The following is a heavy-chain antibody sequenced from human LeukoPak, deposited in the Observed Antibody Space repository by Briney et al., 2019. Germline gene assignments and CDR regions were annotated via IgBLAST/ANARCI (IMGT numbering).Heavy chain of an antibody. D-gene: IGHD6-13*01. CDR1: GFTSSSYA. V-gene: IGHV3-23*01. CDR3: AKVGGQQLALDY. Sequence: PGGSLRLSCAASGFTSSSYAMSWVRQAPGKGLEWVSAISGSGGSTYYADSVKGRFTISRDNSKNTLYLQMNSLRAEDTAVYYCAKVGGQQLALDYWGQGTLVTVSS. J-gene: IGHJ4*02. CDR2: ISGSGGST.